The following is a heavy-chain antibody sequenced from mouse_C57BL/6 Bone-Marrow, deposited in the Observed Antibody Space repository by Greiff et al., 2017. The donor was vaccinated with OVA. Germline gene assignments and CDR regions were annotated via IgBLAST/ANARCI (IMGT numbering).Heavy chain of an antibody. V-gene: IGHV1-18*01. CDR2: INPNNGGT. CDR1: GYTFTDYN. Sequence: EVQLVESGPELVKPGASVKIPCKASGYTFTDYNMDWVKQSHGKSLEWIGDINPNNGGTIYNQKFKGKATLTVDKSSSTAYMELRSLTSEDTAVYYCAIDFLYAMDYWGQGTSVTVSS. J-gene: IGHJ4*01. CDR3: AIDFLYAMDY.